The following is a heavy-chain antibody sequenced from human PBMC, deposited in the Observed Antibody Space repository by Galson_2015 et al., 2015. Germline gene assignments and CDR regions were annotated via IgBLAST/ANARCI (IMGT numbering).Heavy chain of an antibody. D-gene: IGHD3-22*01. V-gene: IGHV4-39*01. CDR1: GGSISSRSFY. Sequence: ETLSLTCTVSGGSISSRSFYWGWIRPPPGKGLEWIGSVYDSGSTYYNPSLESRVSIFVDTSKNQFSLKVRSVTAADKAVYYCAITNMITPTTYFDSWGQATLVTVSS. J-gene: IGHJ4*02. CDR2: VYDSGST. CDR3: AITNMITPTTYFDS.